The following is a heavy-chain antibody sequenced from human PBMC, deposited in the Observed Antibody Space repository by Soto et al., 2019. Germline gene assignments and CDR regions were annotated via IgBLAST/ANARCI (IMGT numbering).Heavy chain of an antibody. CDR2: ISYDGSNK. CDR1: GFTFSSYG. J-gene: IGHJ6*02. V-gene: IGHV3-30*18. Sequence: PGGSLRLSCAASGFTFSSYGMHWVRQAPGKGLEWVAVISYDGSNKYYADSVKGRFTISRDNSKNTLYLQMNSLRAEDTAVYYCAKDLGIAARGGDGMDVWGQGTTVTVS. CDR3: AKDLGIAARGGDGMDV. D-gene: IGHD6-6*01.